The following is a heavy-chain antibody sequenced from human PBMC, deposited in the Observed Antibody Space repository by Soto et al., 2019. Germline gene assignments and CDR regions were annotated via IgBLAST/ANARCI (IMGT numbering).Heavy chain of an antibody. J-gene: IGHJ4*02. V-gene: IGHV3-15*07. CDR3: IVRYPYYFEY. CDR2: IKSKTDRGTT. D-gene: IGHD2-21*01. Sequence: EVQLVESGGGLVEPGGSLRLSCAASGFTFSNAWMNWVRQAPGKGLEWVGRIKSKTDRGTTDCAAPVKGRFTNSRDDSKTTLYLQMNSLKTADAAVYYCIVRYPYYFEYWGQGTLVTVSS. CDR1: GFTFSNAW.